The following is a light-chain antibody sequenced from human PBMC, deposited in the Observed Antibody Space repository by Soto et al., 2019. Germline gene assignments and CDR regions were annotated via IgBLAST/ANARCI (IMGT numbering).Light chain of an antibody. V-gene: IGKV1-5*03. CDR2: KAS. CDR1: QSISSW. CDR3: QQYTSYPWR. Sequence: DIQMTQSPSTLSASVGDRVTITCRASQSISSWLAWYQQIPGKAPKLLIYKASSLESGVPSRFSGSGSGTEFTLTITTLQPDDCPTYYCQQYTSYPWRLGQGTKVEIK. J-gene: IGKJ1*01.